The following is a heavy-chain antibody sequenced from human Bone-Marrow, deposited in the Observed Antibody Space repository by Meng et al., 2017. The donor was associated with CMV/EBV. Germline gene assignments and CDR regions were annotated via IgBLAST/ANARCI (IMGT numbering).Heavy chain of an antibody. CDR1: GFTFSSSW. Sequence: GGSLRLSCAASGFTFSSSWMHWVCQAPEKGLEWVADIKCDGSEKYYVDSVKGRLTISRDNAKNSLYLQVNSLRAEDTAVYYCARAGGYQRAQGYAFDIWGQGTMVTVSS. D-gene: IGHD2-2*01. CDR3: ARAGGYQRAQGYAFDI. J-gene: IGHJ3*02. V-gene: IGHV3-52*01. CDR2: IKCDGSEK.